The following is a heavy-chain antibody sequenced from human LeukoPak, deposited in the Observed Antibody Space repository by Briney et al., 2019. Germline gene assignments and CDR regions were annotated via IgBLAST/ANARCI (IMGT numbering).Heavy chain of an antibody. Sequence: GGSLRLSCAASGFSFSSYWIHWVRQAPGKGLVWVSRINGDGSSTTYADSVKGRFTVSRDNAKNTLILQMSSLRSEDTAVYYCAREHVLAEFFDYWGQGTLVTVSS. CDR2: INGDGSST. J-gene: IGHJ4*02. V-gene: IGHV3-74*01. D-gene: IGHD3-16*01. CDR3: AREHVLAEFFDY. CDR1: GFSFSSYW.